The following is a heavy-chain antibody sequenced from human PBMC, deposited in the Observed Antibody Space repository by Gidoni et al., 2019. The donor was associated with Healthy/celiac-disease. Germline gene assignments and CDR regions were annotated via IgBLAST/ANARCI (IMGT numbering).Heavy chain of an antibody. CDR1: GFTFDDYK. V-gene: IGHV3-43*01. J-gene: IGHJ4*02. Sequence: EVKLVESGGVVVQPGGSLRLSCAAAGFTFDDYKMHWVRQAPGKGLEWVSLISWDGGSTYYADSVKGRFTISRDNSKNSLYLQMNSLRTEDTALYYCAKDIWGGGRDYGYYSLDYWGQGTLVTVSS. CDR2: ISWDGGST. D-gene: IGHD4-17*01. CDR3: AKDIWGGGRDYGYYSLDY.